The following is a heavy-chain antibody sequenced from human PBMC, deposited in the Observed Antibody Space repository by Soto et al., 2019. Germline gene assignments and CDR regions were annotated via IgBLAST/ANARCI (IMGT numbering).Heavy chain of an antibody. CDR3: ARESEDLTSNFDY. V-gene: IGHV3-21*01. CDR1: GFTLTRYS. J-gene: IGHJ4*02. CDR2: ISSTTNYI. Sequence: GGSLRLSCAASGFTLTRYSMNWVRQAPGKGLEWVSSISSTTNYIYYADSMKGRFTVSRDNAKNSVYLDMNSLSAEDTAVYYCARESEDLTSNFDYWGQGNMVTVYS.